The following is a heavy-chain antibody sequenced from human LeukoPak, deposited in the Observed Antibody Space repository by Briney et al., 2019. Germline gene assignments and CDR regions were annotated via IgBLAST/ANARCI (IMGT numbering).Heavy chain of an antibody. CDR2: INHSGST. CDR1: GFTFSSYW. Sequence: GSLRLSCAASGFTFSSYWMSWVRQPPGKGLEWIGEINHSGSTNYNPSLKSRVTISVDTSKNQFSLKLSSVTAADTAVYYCARRRVSSRPSPGARFDPWGQGTLVTVSS. D-gene: IGHD6-6*01. J-gene: IGHJ5*02. CDR3: ARRRVSSRPSPGARFDP. V-gene: IGHV4-34*01.